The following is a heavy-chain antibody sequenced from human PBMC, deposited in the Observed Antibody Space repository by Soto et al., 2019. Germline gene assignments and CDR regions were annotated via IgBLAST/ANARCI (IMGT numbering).Heavy chain of an antibody. J-gene: IGHJ4*02. CDR2: MTGSSSTT. CDR1: GLTFSNYA. Sequence: EVRLLESGGGLVKPGGSLRLSCATSGLTFSNYAMSWVRQAPGGGLEWVSSMTGSSSTTYYADSVRGRFTISRDRSKNPLYLQMSSLRAEDTALYYCAKNQERELPRVIDLWGQGTLVTVSS. V-gene: IGHV3-23*01. CDR3: AKNQERELPRVIDL. D-gene: IGHD3-16*02.